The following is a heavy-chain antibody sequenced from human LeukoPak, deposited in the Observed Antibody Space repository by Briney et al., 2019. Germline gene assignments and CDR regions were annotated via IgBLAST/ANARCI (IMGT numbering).Heavy chain of an antibody. V-gene: IGHV1-2*07. CDR1: GYTFIGYY. J-gene: IGHJ5*02. D-gene: IGHD3-16*01. CDR3: ARASFWESPINWFDP. CDR2: INPKNGGA. Sequence: ASVKVSCKTSGYTFIGYYMHWVRQAPGQGLEWMGWINPKNGGANYAPSFQGRVTMTRDRSITTVYMELTRLTSDDTAVYYCARASFWESPINWFDPWGQGTLVTVSS.